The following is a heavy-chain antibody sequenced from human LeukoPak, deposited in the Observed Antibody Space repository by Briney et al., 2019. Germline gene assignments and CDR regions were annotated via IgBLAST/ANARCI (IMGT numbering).Heavy chain of an antibody. CDR1: GFTFRSYG. J-gene: IGHJ4*02. Sequence: PGGSLRLSCAASGFTFRSYGMHWVRQAPGKGLEWVSGINWNGGSTGYADSVKGRFTISRDNAKNSLYLQMNSLRAEDTALYYCARDRESSGWYSDYWGQGTLVTVSS. V-gene: IGHV3-20*04. D-gene: IGHD6-19*01. CDR2: INWNGGST. CDR3: ARDRESSGWYSDY.